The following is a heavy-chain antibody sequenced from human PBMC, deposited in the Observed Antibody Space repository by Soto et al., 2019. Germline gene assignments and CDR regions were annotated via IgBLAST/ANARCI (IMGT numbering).Heavy chain of an antibody. V-gene: IGHV3-74*01. CDR2: IKGDGSFI. Sequence: EVQLLESGGGLVQPGGSLRLSCAASGLTFRNYWMHWVRQAPGKGLAWVSRIKGDGSFINYAESVKGLFTISRDNAQNTLYVHMNSLSAEDTAVYYCARLYCSGGDCYYVFDMWGHGTMVIVSS. J-gene: IGHJ3*02. CDR3: ARLYCSGGDCYYVFDM. D-gene: IGHD2-15*01. CDR1: GLTFRNYW.